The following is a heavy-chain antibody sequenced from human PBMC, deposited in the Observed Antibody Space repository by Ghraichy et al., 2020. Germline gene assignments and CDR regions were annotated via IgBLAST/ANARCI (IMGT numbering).Heavy chain of an antibody. D-gene: IGHD4-11*01. CDR3: ARGWSLARAYSKGVGNWFDP. CDR1: GGSFSGYY. Sequence: SETLSLTCAVYGGSFSGYYWSWIRQPPGKGLEWIGEINHSGSTNYNPSLKSRVTISVDTSKNQFSLKLSSVTAADTAVYYCARGWSLARAYSKGVGNWFDPWGQGTLVTVSS. CDR2: INHSGST. J-gene: IGHJ5*02. V-gene: IGHV4-34*01.